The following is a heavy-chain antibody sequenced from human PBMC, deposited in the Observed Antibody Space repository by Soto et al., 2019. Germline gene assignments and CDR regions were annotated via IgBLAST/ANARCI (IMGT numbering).Heavy chain of an antibody. V-gene: IGHV2-5*02. D-gene: IGHD3-10*01. CDR2: IYWDDDK. Sequence: QIALKESGPTLVKPKQTLTLTCTFSGFSLTTAGVGVGWIRQPPGKALEWLALIYWDDDKRYSPSLTRRLTITKDTSKNQVFFTMTSVDPTDTATYYCAHRESDREAYWGEGILITVSS. J-gene: IGHJ4*02. CDR3: AHRESDREAY. CDR1: GFSLTTAGVG.